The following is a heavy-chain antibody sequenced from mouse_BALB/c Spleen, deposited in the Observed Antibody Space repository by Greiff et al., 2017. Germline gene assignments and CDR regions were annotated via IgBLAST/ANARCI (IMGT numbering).Heavy chain of an antibody. CDR2: ISSGSSTI. V-gene: IGHV5-17*02. D-gene: IGHD4-1*01. Sequence: EVQGVESGGGLVQPGGSRKLSCAASGFTFSSFGMHWVRQAPEKGLEWVAYISSGSSTIYYADTVKGRFTISRDNPKNTLFLQMTSLRSEDTAMYYCARGYWDVDYWGQGTTLTVSS. J-gene: IGHJ2*01. CDR3: ARGYWDVDY. CDR1: GFTFSSFG.